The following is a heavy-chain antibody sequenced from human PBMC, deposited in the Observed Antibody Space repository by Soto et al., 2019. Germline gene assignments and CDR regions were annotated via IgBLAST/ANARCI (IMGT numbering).Heavy chain of an antibody. CDR3: AREPATAKPEGVDF. V-gene: IGHV1-2*02. CDR2: INPNSGGT. CDR1: GYTFSDYY. D-gene: IGHD1-1*01. Sequence: QVQLVQSGAEVRKPGASVKVSCKASGYTFSDYYIHWVRQAPGQGLEWMGWINPNSGGTKYAPKFQGGVIMTRDTSITTADMELSSVRSGGTGVYYCAREPATAKPEGVDFWGQGTLVTVAS. J-gene: IGHJ4*02.